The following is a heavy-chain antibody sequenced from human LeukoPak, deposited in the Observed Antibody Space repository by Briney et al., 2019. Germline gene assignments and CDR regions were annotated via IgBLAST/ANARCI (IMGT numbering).Heavy chain of an antibody. Sequence: GGSLRLSCAASGFAFSSSAMSWVRQAPGKGLEWVSAITGDGGITYYADSVKGRFTIPRDNSKNTLYLQMNSLRAEDTAVFYCAKDRLTIDAFDIWGQGTMVTVSS. J-gene: IGHJ3*02. V-gene: IGHV3-23*01. CDR3: AKDRLTIDAFDI. CDR1: GFAFSSSA. CDR2: ITGDGGIT.